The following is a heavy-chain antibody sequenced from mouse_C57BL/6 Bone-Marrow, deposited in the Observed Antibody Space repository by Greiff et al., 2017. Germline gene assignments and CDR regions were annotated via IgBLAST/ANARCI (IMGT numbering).Heavy chain of an antibody. J-gene: IGHJ2*01. CDR3: ARKGYSKDY. Sequence: QVQLQQSGPELVKPGASVKISCKASGYAFSSSWMNWVKQRPGKGLEWIGRIYPGDGDTNYNGKFKGKATLTADKSSSTAYMQLSSLTSEDSAVYFCARKGYSKDYWGQGTTLTVSS. CDR2: IYPGDGDT. CDR1: GYAFSSSW. D-gene: IGHD2-5*01. V-gene: IGHV1-82*01.